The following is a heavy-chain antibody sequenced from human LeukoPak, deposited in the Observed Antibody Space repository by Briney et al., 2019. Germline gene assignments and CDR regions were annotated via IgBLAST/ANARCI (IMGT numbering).Heavy chain of an antibody. Sequence: GGSLRLSCAASGFTFSNYGLHWVRQAPGKGLEWVSGITWNSGSIGCADSVKGRFTISRDNAKNSLYLQMNSLRAEDTALYYCAKGGGGGFDYWGQGTLVTVSS. CDR2: ITWNSGSI. D-gene: IGHD3-16*01. CDR3: AKGGGGGFDY. J-gene: IGHJ4*02. V-gene: IGHV3-9*01. CDR1: GFTFSNYG.